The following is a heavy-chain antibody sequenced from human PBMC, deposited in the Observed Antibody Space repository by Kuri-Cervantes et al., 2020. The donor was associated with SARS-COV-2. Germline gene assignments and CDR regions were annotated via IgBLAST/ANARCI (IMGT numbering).Heavy chain of an antibody. CDR2: IIPIFGTA. V-gene: IGHV1-69*06. J-gene: IGHJ4*02. CDR3: TTDRTESLGAAPPEPFPQFDY. CDR1: GGPFSSYA. Sequence: SSMASGGPFSSYAISWVRQAPGQGLEWMGGIIPIFGTANYAQKFQGRVTITADKSTSTAYMELSSLRSEDTAVYYCTTDRTESLGAAPPEPFPQFDYWGQGTLVTVSS. D-gene: IGHD2-15*01.